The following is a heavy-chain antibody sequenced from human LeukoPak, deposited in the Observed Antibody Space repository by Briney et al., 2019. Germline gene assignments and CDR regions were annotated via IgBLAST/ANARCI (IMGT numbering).Heavy chain of an antibody. CDR3: ARGFFGVLDY. Sequence: SETLSLTCAVYGGSFSAYYYYWSWIRQPPGRGLEWIGEISHSGSTNDNPSLKSRVTISIDTSKNQFSLRLSSVTAADTAVYYCARGFFGVLDYWGQGTLVTVSS. D-gene: IGHD3-3*01. J-gene: IGHJ4*02. V-gene: IGHV4-34*01. CDR2: ISHSGST. CDR1: GGSFSAYY.